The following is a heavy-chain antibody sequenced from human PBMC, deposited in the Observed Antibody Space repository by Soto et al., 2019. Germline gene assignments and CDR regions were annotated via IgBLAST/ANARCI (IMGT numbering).Heavy chain of an antibody. Sequence: XGSLRLSCAASGFIFSSYWMSWVRQAPGKGLEWLANIKQDGSEKYYVDSVKGRFTISRDNAKNSLYLQMNSLRAEDTAVYYCARDLLSVLRIAAPGEAFDIWGQGTMVTVSS. J-gene: IGHJ3*02. CDR3: ARDLLSVLRIAAPGEAFDI. CDR2: IKQDGSEK. CDR1: GFIFSSYW. D-gene: IGHD6-6*01. V-gene: IGHV3-7*05.